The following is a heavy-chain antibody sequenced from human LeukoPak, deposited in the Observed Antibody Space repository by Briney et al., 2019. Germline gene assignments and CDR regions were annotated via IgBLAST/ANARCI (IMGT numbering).Heavy chain of an antibody. CDR1: GGSFSGYY. Sequence: LTCAVYGGSFSGYYWSWIRQPPGKGLEWVAVISYDGSNKYYADSVKGRFTISRDNSKNTLYLQMNSLRADDTAVYYCASATIFGVVIYYWGQGTLVTVSS. D-gene: IGHD3-3*01. CDR3: ASATIFGVVIYY. CDR2: ISYDGSNK. V-gene: IGHV3-30*03. J-gene: IGHJ4*02.